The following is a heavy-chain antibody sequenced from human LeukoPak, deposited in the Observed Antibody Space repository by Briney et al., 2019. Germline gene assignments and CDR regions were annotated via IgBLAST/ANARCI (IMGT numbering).Heavy chain of an antibody. J-gene: IGHJ4*02. CDR1: GFTFSSYW. CDR2: INSDGSST. V-gene: IGHV3-74*01. CDR3: AKDEWIAVAGTAIDY. Sequence: GGSLRLSCAASGFTFSSYWMHWVRQAPGKGLVWVSRINSDGSSTSYADSVKGRFTISRDNAKNTLYLQMNSLRAEDTAVYYCAKDEWIAVAGTAIDYWGQGTLVTVSS. D-gene: IGHD6-19*01.